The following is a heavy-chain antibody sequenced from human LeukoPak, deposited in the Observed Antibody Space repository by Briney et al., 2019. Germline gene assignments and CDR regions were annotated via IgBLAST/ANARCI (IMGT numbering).Heavy chain of an antibody. CDR3: ARRPLLMDV. CDR2: INHSGST. J-gene: IGHJ6*03. V-gene: IGHV4-34*01. D-gene: IGHD1-26*01. Sequence: PSETLSLTCTVSGGSISSYYWSWIRQPPGKGLEWIGEINHSGSTNYNPSLKSRVTISVDTSKNQFSLKLSSVTAADTAVYYCARRPLLMDVWGKGTTVTISS. CDR1: GGSISSYY.